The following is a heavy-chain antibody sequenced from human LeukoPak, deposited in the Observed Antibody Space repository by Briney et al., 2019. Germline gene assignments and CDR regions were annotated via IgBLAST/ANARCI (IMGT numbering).Heavy chain of an antibody. Sequence: GASVKVSCKASGYSFNSYSIHWVRQAPGQGLEWMGIINPSAGGTRYAQTFQGRITFTRDTSTSTVSMDLSSLRPEDTAVYYCARVDGYSGNHFRLCDSWGQGTLVTVSS. CDR2: INPSAGGT. J-gene: IGHJ5*01. CDR3: ARVDGYSGNHFRLCDS. V-gene: IGHV1-46*02. CDR1: GYSFNSYS. D-gene: IGHD1-26*01.